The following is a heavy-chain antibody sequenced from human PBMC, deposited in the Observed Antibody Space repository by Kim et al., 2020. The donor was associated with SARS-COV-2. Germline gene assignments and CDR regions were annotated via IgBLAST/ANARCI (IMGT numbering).Heavy chain of an antibody. D-gene: IGHD6-13*01. J-gene: IGHJ6*02. CDR1: GYSFTSYW. V-gene: IGHV5-10-1*01. CDR2: IDPSDSYT. CDR3: ARLRVSSYSSSPEDGMDV. Sequence: GESLKISCKGSGYSFTSYWISWVRQMPGKGLEWMGRIDPSDSYTNYSPSFQGHVTISADKSISTAYLQWSSLKASDTAMYYCARLRVSSYSSSPEDGMDVWGQGTTVTVSS.